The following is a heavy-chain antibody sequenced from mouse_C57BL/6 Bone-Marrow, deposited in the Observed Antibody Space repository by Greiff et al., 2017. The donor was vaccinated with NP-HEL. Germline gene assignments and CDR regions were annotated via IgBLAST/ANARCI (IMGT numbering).Heavy chain of an antibody. CDR2: IWTGGGT. V-gene: IGHV2-9-1*01. Sequence: QVQLKESGPGLVAPSQSLSITCTVSGFSLTSYAISWVRQPPGKGLEWLGVIWTGGGTNYNSAPKSRLSISKDNSKSQVFLKMNSLQTDDTARYYCARNRVTMVTRVFYWYFDVWGTGTTVTVSS. D-gene: IGHD2-1*01. CDR3: ARNRVTMVTRVFYWYFDV. CDR1: GFSLTSYA. J-gene: IGHJ1*03.